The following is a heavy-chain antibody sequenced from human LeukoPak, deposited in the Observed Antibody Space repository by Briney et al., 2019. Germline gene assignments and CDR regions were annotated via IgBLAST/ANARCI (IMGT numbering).Heavy chain of an antibody. V-gene: IGHV5-51*01. CDR3: ARRSSYGYFIDY. CDR2: IYPGDSDT. D-gene: IGHD5-18*01. CDR1: GYSFPSYW. J-gene: IGHJ4*02. Sequence: ESLKISCKGSGYSFPSYWDGWVGQMPGKGLEWMGIIYPGDSDTRYSPSFQGQVTISADKSISTAYLQWSSLKASDTAMYYCARRSSYGYFIDYWGQGTLVTVSS.